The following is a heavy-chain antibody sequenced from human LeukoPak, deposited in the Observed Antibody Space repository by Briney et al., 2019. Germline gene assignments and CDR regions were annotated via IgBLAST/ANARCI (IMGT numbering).Heavy chain of an antibody. D-gene: IGHD1-26*01. Sequence: GGSLRLSCAASGFTFSSYAMHWVRQAPGKGLEWVAVISYDGSNKYYADSVKGRLTISRDNSKNTLYLQMNSLRAEDTAVYYCASGSYCLDYWGQGTLVTVSS. CDR1: GFTFSSYA. V-gene: IGHV3-30-3*01. CDR3: ASGSYCLDY. CDR2: ISYDGSNK. J-gene: IGHJ4*02.